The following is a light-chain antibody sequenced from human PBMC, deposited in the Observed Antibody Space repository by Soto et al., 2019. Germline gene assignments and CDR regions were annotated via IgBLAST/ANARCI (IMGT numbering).Light chain of an antibody. Sequence: EIVLTQSPATLSLSPGQSATLSCRASQGVSSSLAWFQQRRGQAPRLLICDASNRATGIPAGFSGSGPGTDFTLTISRQEPEDVAVCDCQRRSSWLTFGGGTKVEIK. J-gene: IGKJ4*01. CDR2: DAS. CDR1: QGVSSS. CDR3: QRRSSWLT. V-gene: IGKV3D-11*01.